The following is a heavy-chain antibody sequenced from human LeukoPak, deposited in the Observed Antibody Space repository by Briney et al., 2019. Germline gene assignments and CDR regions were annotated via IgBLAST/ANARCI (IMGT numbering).Heavy chain of an antibody. CDR1: GFTFSSYG. Sequence: GGSLRLSCAASGFTFSSYGMHWVRQAPGKGLEWVAFIRYDGSNKYYADSVKGRFTISRDNSKNTLYLQMNSLRAEDTAVYYCARVGHSSSWYVQNDYWGQGTLVTVSS. CDR2: IRYDGSNK. V-gene: IGHV3-30*02. J-gene: IGHJ4*02. D-gene: IGHD6-13*01. CDR3: ARVGHSSSWYVQNDY.